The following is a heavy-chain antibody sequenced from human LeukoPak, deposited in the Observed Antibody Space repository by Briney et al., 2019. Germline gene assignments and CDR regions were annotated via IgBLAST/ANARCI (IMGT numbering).Heavy chain of an antibody. CDR3: ARVGYSNGAFDY. V-gene: IGHV1-46*01. D-gene: IGHD4-11*01. Sequence: ASVKVSCKASGYTFTSYYMHWVRQAPGQGLEWMGIINPSGGSTSYAQKFQGRVTMTRNTSISTAYMELSSLRSEDTAVYYCARVGYSNGAFDYWGQGTLVTVSS. J-gene: IGHJ4*02. CDR1: GYTFTSYY. CDR2: INPSGGST.